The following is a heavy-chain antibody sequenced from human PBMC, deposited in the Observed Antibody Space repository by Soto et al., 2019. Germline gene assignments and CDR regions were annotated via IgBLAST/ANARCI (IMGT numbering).Heavy chain of an antibody. J-gene: IGHJ4*02. CDR2: INAGNGNT. CDR1: GYTFTSYA. V-gene: IGHV1-3*01. Sequence: QVQLVQSGAEVKKPGASVKVSCKASGYTFTSYAMHWVRQAPGQRLEWMGWINAGNGNTKYSQKFQGRVTITRDISASTAYMELSSLRSEDTAVYYCARDLETGTFDYWGQGTLVTVSS. CDR3: ARDLETGTFDY. D-gene: IGHD1-1*01.